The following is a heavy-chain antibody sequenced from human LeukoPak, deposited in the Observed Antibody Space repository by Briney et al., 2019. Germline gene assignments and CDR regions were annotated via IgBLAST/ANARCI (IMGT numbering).Heavy chain of an antibody. CDR1: GGSFSGYY. Sequence: SETLSLTCAVYGGSFSGYYWSWIRQPPGKGLEWIGEINHSGSTNYNPSLKSRVTISVDTSKNQFSLKLSSGTAADTAVYYCAGQYTGYDAFDYWGQGTLVTVSS. J-gene: IGHJ4*02. CDR2: INHSGST. CDR3: AGQYTGYDAFDY. V-gene: IGHV4-34*01. D-gene: IGHD5-12*01.